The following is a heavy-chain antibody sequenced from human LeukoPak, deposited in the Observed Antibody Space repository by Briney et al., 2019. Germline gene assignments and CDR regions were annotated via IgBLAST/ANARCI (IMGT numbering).Heavy chain of an antibody. V-gene: IGHV3-30-3*01. J-gene: IGHJ5*02. Sequence: SGRSLRLSCAASGFTFSSYAMHWVRQAPGKGLEWVAVISYDGSNKYYADSVKGRFTISRDNSKNTLYLQMNSLRAEDTAVYYCAKARREVSRDNWFDPWGQGTLVTVSS. CDR3: AKARREVSRDNWFDP. CDR2: ISYDGSNK. CDR1: GFTFSSYA. D-gene: IGHD1-26*01.